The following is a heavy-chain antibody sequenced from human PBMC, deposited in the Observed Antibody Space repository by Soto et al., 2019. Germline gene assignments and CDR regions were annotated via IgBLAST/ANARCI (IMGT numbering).Heavy chain of an antibody. D-gene: IGHD3-22*01. J-gene: IGHJ5*01. Sequence: SETLSLTCTVSGVSISSYYWSWIRQPPGKGLEWVGYIYYSGSTNYNPSLKSRVTISVDTSKNQYSLKLSSVTAADTAVYYCARADTGSITMSEFDPWGQGTLVTVSS. CDR3: ARADTGSITMSEFDP. V-gene: IGHV4-59*01. CDR1: GVSISSYY. CDR2: IYYSGST.